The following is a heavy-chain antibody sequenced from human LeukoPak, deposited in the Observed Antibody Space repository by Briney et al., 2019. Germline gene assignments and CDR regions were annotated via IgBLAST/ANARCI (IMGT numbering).Heavy chain of an antibody. V-gene: IGHV3-21*01. CDR2: ISSSSYI. CDR3: ARDSSGAPLPMDV. Sequence: PGGSLRLSCAASGFTFSSYSMNWVRQAPGKGLEWVSSISSSSYIYYADSVKGRFTISRDNAKNSLYLQMNSLRAEDTAVYYCARDSSGAPLPMDVWGKGTTVTVSS. CDR1: GFTFSSYS. J-gene: IGHJ6*03. D-gene: IGHD3-22*01.